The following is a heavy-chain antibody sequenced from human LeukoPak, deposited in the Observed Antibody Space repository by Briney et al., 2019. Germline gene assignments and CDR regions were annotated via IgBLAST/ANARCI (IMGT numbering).Heavy chain of an antibody. CDR2: IIPIFGTA. Sequence: GASAKVSGKASGGTFSSYAISWVRQAPGQGLEWMGGIIPIFGTANYAQKFQGRVTITADTSTTTAYMELSSLRSEDTAVYFCAREYASGNSFHVIFHIWGQGTMVSVSS. J-gene: IGHJ3*02. CDR1: GGTFSSYA. V-gene: IGHV1-69*06. CDR3: AREYASGNSFHVIFHI. D-gene: IGHD4-23*01.